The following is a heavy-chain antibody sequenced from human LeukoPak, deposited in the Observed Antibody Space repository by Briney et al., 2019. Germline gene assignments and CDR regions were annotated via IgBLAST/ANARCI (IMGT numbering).Heavy chain of an antibody. D-gene: IGHD2-2*01. CDR2: ISGSGGST. Sequence: GGSLRLSCAASGFTFSSYAMSWVRQAPGKGLEWVSAISGSGGSTYYANSVKGRFTISRDNSMNTLYLQMNSLRAEDTAVYYCAKKPRRYCSSTSCRNFWGQGTMVTVSS. V-gene: IGHV3-23*01. J-gene: IGHJ3*01. CDR3: AKKPRRYCSSTSCRNF. CDR1: GFTFSSYA.